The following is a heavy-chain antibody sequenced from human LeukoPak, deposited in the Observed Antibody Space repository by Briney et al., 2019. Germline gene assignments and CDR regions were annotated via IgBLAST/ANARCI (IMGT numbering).Heavy chain of an antibody. CDR3: AIWGGPYGSGSYFVDI. CDR1: GYTFTSYD. J-gene: IGHJ3*02. D-gene: IGHD3-10*01. Sequence: ASVKVSCKASGYTFTSYDINWVRQATGQGLEWMGWMNPNSDNTGYAQKFQGRVTMTRNTSISTAYMELSSLRSEDTAVYYCAIWGGPYGSGSYFVDIWGQGTMVTVSS. V-gene: IGHV1-8*01. CDR2: MNPNSDNT.